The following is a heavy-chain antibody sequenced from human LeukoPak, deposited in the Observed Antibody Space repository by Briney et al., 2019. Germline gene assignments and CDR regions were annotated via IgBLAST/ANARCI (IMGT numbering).Heavy chain of an antibody. Sequence: GGSLRLSCAASGFTFSSYAMHWVRQAPGKGLEWVAVISYDGSNKYYADSMKGRFTISRDNSKNTLYLQMNSLRAEDTAVYSCAKGGKYSSSSYFDYWGQGTLVTVSS. CDR2: ISYDGSNK. V-gene: IGHV3-30*04. CDR3: AKGGKYSSSSYFDY. D-gene: IGHD6-6*01. J-gene: IGHJ4*02. CDR1: GFTFSSYA.